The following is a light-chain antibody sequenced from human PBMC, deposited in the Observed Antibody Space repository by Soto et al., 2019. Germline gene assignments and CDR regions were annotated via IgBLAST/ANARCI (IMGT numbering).Light chain of an antibody. Sequence: DIQVTQSPSFLSASVGDRVTITCRASQAISNYLARYQQIPGRAPKLLIYTASTLHSGVPSRFSGSGSGTEFTLTISSLQPEDFATYYCQQFNNYPRTFGQGTKVDIK. CDR3: QQFNNYPRT. V-gene: IGKV1-9*01. J-gene: IGKJ2*01. CDR2: TAS. CDR1: QAISNY.